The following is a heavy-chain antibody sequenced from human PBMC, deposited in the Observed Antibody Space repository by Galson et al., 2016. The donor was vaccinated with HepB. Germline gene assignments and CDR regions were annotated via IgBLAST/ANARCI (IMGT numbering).Heavy chain of an antibody. Sequence: SLRLSCAASGFSFSTYAMHWVRQAPGKGLEWVALISYDGSYSSYADSVKGRFTISRDNSKKTLYLQMNSLRAEDTAVYYCARDMSSGWYWVYFDYWGQGTLVTVSS. J-gene: IGHJ4*02. V-gene: IGHV3-30*03. CDR3: ARDMSSGWYWVYFDY. CDR2: ISYDGSYS. CDR1: GFSFSTYA. D-gene: IGHD6-19*01.